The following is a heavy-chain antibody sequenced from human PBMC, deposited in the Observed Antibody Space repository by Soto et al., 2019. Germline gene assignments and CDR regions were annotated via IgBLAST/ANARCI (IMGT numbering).Heavy chain of an antibody. Sequence: GGSLRLSCAASGFTFSNAWMSWVRQAPGKGLEWVGRIKSKTDGGTTDYAAPVKGRFTISRDDSKNTLYLQMNSLKTEDTAVYYCTTRSIVPAATRYYHYMDVWGKGTTVTVSS. J-gene: IGHJ6*03. CDR2: IKSKTDGGTT. V-gene: IGHV3-15*01. D-gene: IGHD2-2*01. CDR1: GFTFSNAW. CDR3: TTRSIVPAATRYYHYMDV.